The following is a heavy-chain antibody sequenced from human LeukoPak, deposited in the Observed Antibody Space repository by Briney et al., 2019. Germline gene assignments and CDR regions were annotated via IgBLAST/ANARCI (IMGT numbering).Heavy chain of an antibody. CDR1: GYTLTSYG. D-gene: IGHD5-18*01. V-gene: IGHV1-18*01. CDR2: ISTQSGNT. CDR3: AIYVDTASY. Sequence: ASVKVSCEASGYTLTSYGINWMRQAPGQGLEWMGWISTQSGNTNYAQKVQGRLTLTTDRSTNTAYMELRSLRSDDTAVYYCAIYVDTASYWGQGTLVTVSS. J-gene: IGHJ4*02.